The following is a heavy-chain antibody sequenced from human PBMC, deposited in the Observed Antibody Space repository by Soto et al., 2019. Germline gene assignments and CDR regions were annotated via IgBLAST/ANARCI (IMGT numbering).Heavy chain of an antibody. CDR1: GGSFSSYY. D-gene: IGHD4-17*01. CDR3: AYGDSRGPFDS. V-gene: IGHV4-59*01. Sequence: DTRSLTCTVSGGSFSSYYWSWIRQPPGKGLEWIGYIYNSGSTNYNPSLKSRVTISVDTSKNQFSLKLSSVTAADTAVYYCAYGDSRGPFDSWGQGTLVTVSS. J-gene: IGHJ4*02. CDR2: IYNSGST.